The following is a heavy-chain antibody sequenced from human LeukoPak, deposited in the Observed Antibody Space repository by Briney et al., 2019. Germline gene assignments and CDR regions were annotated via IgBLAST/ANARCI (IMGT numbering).Heavy chain of an antibody. CDR2: IYHSGST. CDR1: GYSISSGYY. Sequence: SETLSLTRTVSGYSISSGYYWGWIRQPPGKGLEWIGSIYHSGSTYYNPSLKSRVTISVDTSKNQFSLKLSSVTAADTAVYYCARGGGIAARRYFDYWGQGTLVTVSS. CDR3: ARGGGIAARRYFDY. V-gene: IGHV4-38-2*02. J-gene: IGHJ4*02. D-gene: IGHD6-6*01.